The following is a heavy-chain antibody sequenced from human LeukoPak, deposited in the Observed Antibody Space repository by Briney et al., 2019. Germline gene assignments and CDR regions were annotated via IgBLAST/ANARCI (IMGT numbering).Heavy chain of an antibody. V-gene: IGHV1-69*04. J-gene: IGHJ4*01. CDR3: ARGSLGWGSEPEYFDY. CDR1: GGTFSSYA. CDR2: IIPILGIA. Sequence: ASVKVSCKASGGTFSSYAISWVRQAPGQGLEWMGRIIPILGIANYAQKFQGRVTITADKSTSTAYMELRSLRSDDTGVYYCARGSLGWGSEPEYFDYWGQGTLVTVSS. D-gene: IGHD1-14*01.